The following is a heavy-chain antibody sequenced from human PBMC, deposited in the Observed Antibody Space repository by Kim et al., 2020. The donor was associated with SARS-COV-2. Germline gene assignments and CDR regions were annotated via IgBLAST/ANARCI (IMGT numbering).Heavy chain of an antibody. D-gene: IGHD2-21*02. J-gene: IGHJ4*02. CDR3: ARGGVTAAFFDY. V-gene: IGHV4-59*09. Sequence: NYNPSLKSRVTISVDTSKNQFSLKLSSVTAADTAVYYCARGGVTAAFFDYWGQGTLVTVSS.